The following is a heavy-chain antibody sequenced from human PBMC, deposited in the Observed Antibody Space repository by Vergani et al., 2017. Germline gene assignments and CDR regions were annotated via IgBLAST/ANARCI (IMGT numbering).Heavy chain of an antibody. Sequence: QLQLQESGSGLVKPSQTLSLTCAVSGGSISSGGYSWSWIRQPPGKGLEWIGYIYHSGSTYYNPSLKSRVTISVDRSKNQFSLKLSSVTAADTAVYYCARGGDDSSGYYPQDWFDPWGQGTLVTVSS. V-gene: IGHV4-30-2*01. CDR2: IYHSGST. CDR3: ARGGDDSSGYYPQDWFDP. D-gene: IGHD3-22*01. CDR1: GGSISSGGYS. J-gene: IGHJ5*02.